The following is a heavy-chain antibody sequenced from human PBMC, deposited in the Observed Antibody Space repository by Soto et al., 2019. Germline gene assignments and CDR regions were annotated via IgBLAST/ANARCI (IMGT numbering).Heavy chain of an antibody. D-gene: IGHD4-4*01. CDR3: AKDHLPTTITPPWFDP. CDR2: ISYDGNNK. Sequence: QVQLVGSGGGVVQPGRSLRLSCEASGFSFSSHGMHWVRQAPGKGLEWLEVISYDGNNKYYADSVKGRFSISRDNYKNTLYLQMNSLRAEDTAVYYCAKDHLPTTITPPWFDPWGQGTLVTVSS. CDR1: GFSFSSHG. V-gene: IGHV3-30*18. J-gene: IGHJ5*02.